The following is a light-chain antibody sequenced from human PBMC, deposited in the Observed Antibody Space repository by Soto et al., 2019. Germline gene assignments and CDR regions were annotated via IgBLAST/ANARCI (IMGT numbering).Light chain of an antibody. J-gene: IGKJ5*01. CDR2: GSS. CDR3: QKYDSDPRT. V-gene: IGKV1-27*01. Sequence: EIQMTQSPSSLSASLGDRATIPCGPSQGISNFLAWYQQKPGKVPKLLIYGSSTLQSGVPSRFSGSGSGTDFTLTISSLQPEDVATYYCQKYDSDPRTFGQGTRLEIK. CDR1: QGISNF.